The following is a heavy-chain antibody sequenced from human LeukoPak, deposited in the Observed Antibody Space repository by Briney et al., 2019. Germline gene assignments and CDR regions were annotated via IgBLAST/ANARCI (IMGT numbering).Heavy chain of an antibody. CDR1: GGSISSSNW. Sequence: PSETLSLTCAVSGGSISSSNWWSWVRQPPGKGLEWIGKIYHSGSTYYNPSLKSRVTISVDTSKNQFSLKLSSVTAADTAVYYCARDQAGDFDYWGQGTLVTVSS. V-gene: IGHV4-4*02. D-gene: IGHD7-27*01. CDR3: ARDQAGDFDY. J-gene: IGHJ4*02. CDR2: IYHSGST.